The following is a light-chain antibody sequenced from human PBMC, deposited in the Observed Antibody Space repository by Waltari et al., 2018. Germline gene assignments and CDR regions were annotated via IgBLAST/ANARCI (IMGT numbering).Light chain of an antibody. CDR1: QSIDYY. J-gene: IGKJ3*01. CDR2: DTS. CDR3: HQRSNWGP. V-gene: IGKV3-11*01. Sequence: DIVLTQSPATLSVSPGGRANLSCRASQSIDYYLNWYQVRPGQAPRLLIYDTSNRATGIPDRFSGSGSGTDFTLSISNVEPEDFAIYYCHQRSNWGPFGPGT.